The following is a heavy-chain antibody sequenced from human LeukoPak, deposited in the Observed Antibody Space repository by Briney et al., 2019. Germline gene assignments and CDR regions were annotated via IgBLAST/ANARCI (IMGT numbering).Heavy chain of an antibody. CDR1: GFTFSSYS. V-gene: IGHV3-48*01. Sequence: PGGSLRLSCEASGFTFSSYSMYWVRRAPGKGLEWISYISSSSSTIYSSDSVKGRFTISRDNAKNSMYLQMNSLRVEDTAVYYCARDRGGTTVTYFVDNWGQGTLVTVSS. J-gene: IGHJ4*02. CDR2: ISSSSSTI. D-gene: IGHD4-17*01. CDR3: ARDRGGTTVTYFVDN.